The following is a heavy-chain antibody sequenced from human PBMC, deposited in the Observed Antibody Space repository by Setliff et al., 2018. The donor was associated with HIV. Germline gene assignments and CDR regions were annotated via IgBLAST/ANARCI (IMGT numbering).Heavy chain of an antibody. CDR1: GYSISSSYY. J-gene: IGHJ4*02. CDR3: ARDPHYFDTSGYYSYFYFDF. V-gene: IGHV4-38-2*02. Sequence: NPSETLSLTCAVSGYSISSSYYWGWIRQPPGKGLEWIGSISHSGNTYHNPSLQSRVTISLDMSKSQFSLKLRSMSAADTAVYYCARDPHYFDTSGYYSYFYFDFWGQGMLVTVSS. CDR2: ISHSGNT. D-gene: IGHD3-22*01.